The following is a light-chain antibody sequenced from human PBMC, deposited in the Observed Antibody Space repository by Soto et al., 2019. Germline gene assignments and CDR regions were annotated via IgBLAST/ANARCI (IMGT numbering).Light chain of an antibody. CDR3: QSYDTNTVV. V-gene: IGLV6-57*04. Sequence: NFMLTQPHSVSESPGKTVTIYCTRSSGSIGSNSVQWYRQRPGSAPTIVIYEDDQRPSGVPNRFAGSIDRSSNSASLTISGLHTEDEADYYCQSYDTNTVVFGGGTKLTVL. J-gene: IGLJ2*01. CDR2: EDD. CDR1: SGSIGSNS.